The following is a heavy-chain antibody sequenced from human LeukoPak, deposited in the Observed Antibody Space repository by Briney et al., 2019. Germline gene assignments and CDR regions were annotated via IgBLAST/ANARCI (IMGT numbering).Heavy chain of an antibody. CDR1: GVTVSNNY. J-gene: IGHJ4*02. Sequence: PGGSLRLSCAASGVTVSNNYISWVRQAPGKGLEWVSVMYSTGITQYGDSVRGRFTISGDNSKNTVYLQMNSLKPEDTAVYYCARDPGGGPTHGYWGQGTLVTVSS. CDR2: MYSTGIT. D-gene: IGHD1-26*01. V-gene: IGHV3-66*03. CDR3: ARDPGGGPTHGY.